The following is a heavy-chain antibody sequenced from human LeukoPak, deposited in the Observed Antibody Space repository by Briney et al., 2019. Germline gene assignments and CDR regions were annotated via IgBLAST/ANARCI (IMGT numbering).Heavy chain of an antibody. V-gene: IGHV3-21*01. CDR1: GFIFKKYW. J-gene: IGHJ3*02. D-gene: IGHD5-24*01. CDR3: ARGRGRDGYNDNAFDI. Sequence: GESLRLSCAASGFIFKKYWMNWVRQAPGKGLEWVSSISSSSSYIYYADSVKGRFTISRDNAKNSLYLQMNSLRAEDTAVYYCARGRGRDGYNDNAFDIWGQGTMVTVSS. CDR2: ISSSSSYI.